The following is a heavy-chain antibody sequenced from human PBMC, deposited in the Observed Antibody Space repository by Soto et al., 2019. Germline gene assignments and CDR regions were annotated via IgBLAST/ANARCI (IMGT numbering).Heavy chain of an antibody. CDR1: GGYLSKYY. J-gene: IGHJ6*02. CDR2: VDSSGST. V-gene: IGHV4-4*07. D-gene: IGHD3-22*01. CDR3: AREGGFFDSSGSGVYHYYGVDV. Sequence: SETLSLPCTFFGGYLSKYYLSWIRQPAGKGLEWIGRVDSSGSTHYDPSLKSRVTVSVDTSKNQFSLRVTSVTAADTAVYYCAREGGFFDSSGSGVYHYYGVDVWGQGTTVTVSS.